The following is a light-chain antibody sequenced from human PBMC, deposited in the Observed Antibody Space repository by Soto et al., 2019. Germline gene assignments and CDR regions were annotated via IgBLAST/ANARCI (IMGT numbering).Light chain of an antibody. J-gene: IGKJ5*01. CDR3: QQSYSTPIT. V-gene: IGKV1-39*01. CDR1: QSISSY. Sequence: DIQMTQSPSSLSASVGDGVTITCRASQSISSYLNWYQQKPGKAPKLLIYAASNLQSGVPSRFSGSGSGTDFTLTISSLQPEDFATYYCQQSYSTPITFGQGTRLEI. CDR2: AAS.